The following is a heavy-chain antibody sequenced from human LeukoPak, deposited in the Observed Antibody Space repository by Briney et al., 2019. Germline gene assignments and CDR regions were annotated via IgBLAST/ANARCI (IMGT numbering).Heavy chain of an antibody. V-gene: IGHV1-18*01. J-gene: IGHJ1*01. CDR3: ARDKAVTTEVTQHFQH. CDR1: GYTFTSYG. CDR2: ISAYNGNT. D-gene: IGHD4-23*01. Sequence: ASVKVSCKASGYTFTSYGISWVRQAPGQGLEWMGWISAYNGNTNYAQKLLFRVTMTTDTSTSTAYMELRSLRSDDTAVYYCARDKAVTTEVTQHFQHWGQGTLVTVSS.